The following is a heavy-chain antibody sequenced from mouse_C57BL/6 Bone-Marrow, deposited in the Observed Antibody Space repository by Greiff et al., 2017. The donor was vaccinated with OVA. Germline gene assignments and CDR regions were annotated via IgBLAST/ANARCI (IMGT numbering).Heavy chain of an antibody. Sequence: VQLQQSGAELVKPGASVKLSCKASGYTFTSSWMHWVKQRPGQGLEWIGMIHPNSGSTNYNEKFKSKATLTVDKSSTTAYMQLSSLTSEGSAVYYCARASYDGYPSVAYWGQGTLVTVSA. CDR1: GYTFTSSW. V-gene: IGHV1-64*01. D-gene: IGHD2-3*01. CDR2: IHPNSGST. CDR3: ARASYDGYPSVAY. J-gene: IGHJ3*01.